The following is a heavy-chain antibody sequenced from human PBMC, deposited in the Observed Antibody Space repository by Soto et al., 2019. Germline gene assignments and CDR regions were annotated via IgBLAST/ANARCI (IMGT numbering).Heavy chain of an antibody. V-gene: IGHV1-18*01. CDR2: ISGRSGNS. D-gene: IGHD3-22*01. J-gene: IGHJ6*02. CDR1: GYSFANQA. CDR3: ARGYDSSAYFYPLGDGMDV. Sequence: QVQLVQSGTEVKKPGASVKVSCKTSGYSFANQAINWVRQAPGQGLEWVGWISGRSGNSNYAETVRGRVTMTTDTSTGTAYLELRALTTDDPAVYYCARGYDSSAYFYPLGDGMDVWGQGPTVTVSS.